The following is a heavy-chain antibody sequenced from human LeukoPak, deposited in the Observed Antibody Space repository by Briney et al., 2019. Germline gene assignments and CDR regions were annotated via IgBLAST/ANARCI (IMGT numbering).Heavy chain of an antibody. CDR2: IGGSGIYT. Sequence: GGSLRLSCAASGFTFSNYAMSWVRQIPGKGLEWVSAIGGSGIYTYYADSVKGRFTISRDNSKNTLYLQMNSLRAEDTAIYYCAKGALAVAGTPFDFWGQGTLVTVSS. CDR1: GFTFSNYA. J-gene: IGHJ4*02. V-gene: IGHV3-23*01. CDR3: AKGALAVAGTPFDF. D-gene: IGHD6-19*01.